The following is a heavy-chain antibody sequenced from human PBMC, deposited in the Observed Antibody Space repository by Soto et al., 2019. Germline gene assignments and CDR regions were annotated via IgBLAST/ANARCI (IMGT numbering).Heavy chain of an antibody. CDR3: ARALTRYYYDSSGSTDAFDI. Sequence: GRSLRLSCAVSGLTFSTYAMNWVRQAPGKGLEWVSSISSSSSYIYYADSVKGRFTISRDNAKNSLYLQMNSLRAEDTAVYYCARALTRYYYDSSGSTDAFDIWGQGTMVTVSS. V-gene: IGHV3-21*01. CDR1: GLTFSTYA. D-gene: IGHD3-22*01. J-gene: IGHJ3*02. CDR2: ISSSSSYI.